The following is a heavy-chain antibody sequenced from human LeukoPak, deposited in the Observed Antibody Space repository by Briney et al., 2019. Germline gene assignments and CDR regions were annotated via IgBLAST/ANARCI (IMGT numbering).Heavy chain of an antibody. V-gene: IGHV1-46*01. CDR2: INPSGGST. J-gene: IGHJ3*02. CDR1: RYTFTSYY. Sequence: ASVKVSCKASRYTFTSYYMHWVRQAPGQGLEWMGIINPSGGSTSYAQKFQGRVTMTRDTSTSTVYMELSSLRSEDTAVYYCAREALTGIAAADDAFDIWGQGTMVTVSS. CDR3: AREALTGIAAADDAFDI. D-gene: IGHD6-13*01.